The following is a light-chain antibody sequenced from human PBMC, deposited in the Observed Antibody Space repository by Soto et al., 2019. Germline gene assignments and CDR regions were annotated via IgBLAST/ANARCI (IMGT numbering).Light chain of an antibody. J-gene: IGLJ2*01. CDR1: SSDVGGYNY. V-gene: IGLV2-14*01. CDR2: DVR. CDR3: SSYTSSSTYVV. Sequence: QSALTQPASVSGSPGQSITISCTGTSSDVGGYNYVSWYQQHPGKAPKLMIYDVRNRPSGVSNRFSGSKSSNTASLTISGLQSEDEADYYCSSYTSSSTYVVFGGGTKLTVL.